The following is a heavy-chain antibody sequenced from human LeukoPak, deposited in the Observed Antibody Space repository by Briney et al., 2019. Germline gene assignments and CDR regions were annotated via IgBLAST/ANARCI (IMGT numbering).Heavy chain of an antibody. J-gene: IGHJ4*02. CDR2: ISGSGGNS. CDR3: TKDTLRSGYPSQFDY. Sequence: QSGGSLRLSCAASGFTFSSYAMNWVRQSPVKGLEWVSGISGSGGNSFYADSVKGRFSTSRDNAKNTLYLHMNNLRAEDTAIYYCTKDTLRSGYPSQFDYWGQGILVTVSS. V-gene: IGHV3-23*01. CDR1: GFTFSSYA. D-gene: IGHD5-18*01.